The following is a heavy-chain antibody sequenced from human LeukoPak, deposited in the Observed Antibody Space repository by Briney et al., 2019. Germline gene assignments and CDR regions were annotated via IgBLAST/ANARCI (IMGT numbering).Heavy chain of an antibody. Sequence: SETLSLTCTVSGGSISSYYWSWIRQPPGKGLEWIGYIYYSGSTNYNPSLKSRVTISVDTSKNQFSLKLSSVTAADTAVYYCARGSGYCSSTSCYTEPLDNWGQGTLVTVSS. CDR3: ARGSGYCSSTSCYTEPLDN. CDR2: IYYSGST. J-gene: IGHJ4*02. CDR1: GGSISSYY. V-gene: IGHV4-59*01. D-gene: IGHD2-2*02.